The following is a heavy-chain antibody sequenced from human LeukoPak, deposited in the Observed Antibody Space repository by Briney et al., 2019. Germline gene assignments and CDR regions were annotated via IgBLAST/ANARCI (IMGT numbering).Heavy chain of an antibody. Sequence: SGTLSLTCTVSGGSISSYYWSWIRQPPGKGLEWIGYIYYSGSTNYNPSLKSRVTISIDTSKNQFSLKLSSVTTADTAVYYCATVGGGWYQYYFDYWGQGTLVTVSS. J-gene: IGHJ4*02. CDR1: GGSISSYY. CDR2: IYYSGST. V-gene: IGHV4-59*01. D-gene: IGHD6-19*01. CDR3: ATVGGGWYQYYFDY.